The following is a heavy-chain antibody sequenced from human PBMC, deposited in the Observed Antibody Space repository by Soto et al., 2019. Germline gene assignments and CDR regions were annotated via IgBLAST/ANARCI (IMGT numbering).Heavy chain of an antibody. CDR2: ISVYNGNT. CDR1: GYTFTTHG. J-gene: IGHJ4*02. CDR3: ARLFVHYFDY. V-gene: IGHV1-18*04. Sequence: QVQLVQSGAEVKKPGASVKVSCKASGYTFTTHGISWVRQAPGQGLEWMGWISVYNGNTNYAHKFQDRVTMTTDTSTSTAYMELRCLRFDDTAVYYCARLFVHYFDYLGQGTLVTVSS. D-gene: IGHD2-21*01.